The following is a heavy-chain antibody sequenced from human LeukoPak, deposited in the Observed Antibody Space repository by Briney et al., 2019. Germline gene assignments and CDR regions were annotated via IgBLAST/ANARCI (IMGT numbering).Heavy chain of an antibody. CDR2: IDWDDDK. J-gene: IGHJ5*02. D-gene: IGHD3-16*02. Sequence: SGPALVKPTQTLTLTCTFSGFSLSTSGMCVSWIRQPPGKALEWLARIDWDDDKYYSTSLKTRLTISKDTSKNQVVLTMTNMDPVDTATYYCARDTFGGVIASGWFDPWGQGTLVTVSS. CDR3: ARDTFGGVIASGWFDP. CDR1: GFSLSTSGMC. V-gene: IGHV2-70*11.